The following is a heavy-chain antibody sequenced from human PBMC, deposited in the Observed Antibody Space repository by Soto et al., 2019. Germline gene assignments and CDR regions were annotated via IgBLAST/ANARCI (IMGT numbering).Heavy chain of an antibody. V-gene: IGHV3-23*01. CDR2: ISGRGGII. Sequence: GRYLRLSCAASGFTFSSYAMSWVRKAPWKGLEWVSAISGRGGIIYYADSVKGRFTISSDNSKNTLYLQMNSLRAEDTAVYYCANVTRGVIITPLDYWGQGTLVTVSS. D-gene: IGHD3-10*01. CDR3: ANVTRGVIITPLDY. J-gene: IGHJ4*02. CDR1: GFTFSSYA.